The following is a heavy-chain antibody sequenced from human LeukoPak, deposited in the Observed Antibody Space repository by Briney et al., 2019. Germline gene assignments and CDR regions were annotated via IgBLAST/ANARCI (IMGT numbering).Heavy chain of an antibody. CDR3: AREVMADY. CDR2: INPSGTST. J-gene: IGHJ4*02. D-gene: IGHD5-24*01. Sequence: GASVKVSCKASGDTFTSYYMHWVRQAPGQGLECMGIINPSGTSTSYAQKFQGRVTMTTDTSTSTAYMELRSLRSDDTAVYYCAREVMADYWGQGTLVTVSS. CDR1: GDTFTSYY. V-gene: IGHV1-46*01.